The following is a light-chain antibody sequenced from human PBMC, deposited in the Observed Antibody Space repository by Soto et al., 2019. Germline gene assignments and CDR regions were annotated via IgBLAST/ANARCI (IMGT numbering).Light chain of an antibody. J-gene: IGKJ4*01. CDR3: QQRSDWPST. V-gene: IGKV3-11*01. CDR2: DAS. CDR1: QTVSSY. Sequence: DIVLTQSPATLSLSPGDRATLSCRASQTVSSYLAWYQQNPGQAPRLLIYDASSRATGIPARFSGSGSGTDFTLTITSLEPEDFAVYYCQQRSDWPSTFGGGTKVEIK.